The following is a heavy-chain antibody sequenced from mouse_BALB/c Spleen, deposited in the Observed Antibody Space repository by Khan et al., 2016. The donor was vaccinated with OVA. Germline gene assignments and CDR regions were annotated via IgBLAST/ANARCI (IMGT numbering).Heavy chain of an antibody. CDR3: ARNRDGGSYWYFDV. Sequence: QVQLKESGPGLVAPSQSLSITCTVSGFSLSRYSVHWARRPPGKGLEWLGIIWIGGSTDYNSALKSRLSISKDNSKSQVFLKMNRLQTDDTAMYYCARNRDGGSYWYFDVWGAGTPVTVSS. J-gene: IGHJ1*01. CDR2: IWIGGST. V-gene: IGHV2-6-4*01. D-gene: IGHD3-3*01. CDR1: GFSLSRYS.